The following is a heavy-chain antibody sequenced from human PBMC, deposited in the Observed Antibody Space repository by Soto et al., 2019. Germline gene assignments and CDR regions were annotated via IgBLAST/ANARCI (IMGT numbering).Heavy chain of an antibody. CDR3: ATYDYGDFYFDD. CDR2: IYFRGTT. D-gene: IGHD4-17*01. Sequence: QVQLQESGPGLVKPSQTLSLTCTVSGGSITSHTHYWSWIRQHPGKGLEWIGNIYFRGTTYYNPTLERRVIISIDTSKNQFSLRLTSVTAADTAVYFCATYDYGDFYFDDWGQGTLVYVSS. J-gene: IGHJ4*02. CDR1: GGSITSHTHY. V-gene: IGHV4-31*03.